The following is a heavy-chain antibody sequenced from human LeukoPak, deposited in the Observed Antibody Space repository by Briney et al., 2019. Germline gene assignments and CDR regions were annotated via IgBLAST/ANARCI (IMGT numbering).Heavy chain of an antibody. V-gene: IGHV3-23*01. Sequence: PGGSLRLSCAASGFTFSSYAMSWVRQAPGKGLEWVSAISGSGGTTYYADSVKGRFTISRDNSKNTLYLQMNSLRADDTAVYYCAKGRSGNYYAFDYWGQGTLVTVSS. CDR3: AKGRSGNYYAFDY. J-gene: IGHJ4*02. CDR2: ISGSGGTT. CDR1: GFTFSSYA. D-gene: IGHD1-26*01.